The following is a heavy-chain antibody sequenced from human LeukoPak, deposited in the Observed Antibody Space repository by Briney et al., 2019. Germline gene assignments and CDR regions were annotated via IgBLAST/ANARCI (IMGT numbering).Heavy chain of an antibody. V-gene: IGHV3-74*01. CDR2: IKTDGSST. J-gene: IGHJ4*02. CDR3: ASGGGPQPLDY. Sequence: GGSLRLSCAASGFTFSSYWMHWVRQAPGKGLVWVSRIKTDGSSTNYADSVKGRFTISRDNAKNTLYLQMNSLRAEDMAVYYCASGGGPQPLDYWGQGTLVTVSS. D-gene: IGHD3-16*01. CDR1: GFTFSSYW.